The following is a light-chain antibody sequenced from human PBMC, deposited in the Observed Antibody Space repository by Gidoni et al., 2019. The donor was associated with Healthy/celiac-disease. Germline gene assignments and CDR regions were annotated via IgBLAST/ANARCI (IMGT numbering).Light chain of an antibody. Sequence: VLTQSPATLSLSPGERVTLSCRASQSVSSYLAWYQQKPGQAPRLLIYDASNRATGIPARFSGSGSGTDFTLTISSLEPEDFAVYYCQQRSNWPTFGPGTKVDIK. V-gene: IGKV3-11*01. CDR3: QQRSNWPT. CDR1: QSVSSY. CDR2: DAS. J-gene: IGKJ3*01.